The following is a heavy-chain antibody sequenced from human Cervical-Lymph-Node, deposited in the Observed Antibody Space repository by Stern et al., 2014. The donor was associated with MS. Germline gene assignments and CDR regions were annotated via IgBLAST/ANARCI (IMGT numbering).Heavy chain of an antibody. J-gene: IGHJ3*02. D-gene: IGHD2-2*03. CDR2: ISWNSGTL. CDR1: DFTFDDFA. V-gene: IGHV3-9*01. CDR3: AKDTIGYCSSLPCFGSGFDI. Sequence: EVQLEESGGGLEQPGRSLRISCVASDFTFDDFAMHWVRQAPGQGLEWVSGISWNSGTLDYADSVKGRVTISRDNAQNSIYLQLNSLRPEDTAFYYCAKDTIGYCSSLPCFGSGFDIWGQGTMVTVSS.